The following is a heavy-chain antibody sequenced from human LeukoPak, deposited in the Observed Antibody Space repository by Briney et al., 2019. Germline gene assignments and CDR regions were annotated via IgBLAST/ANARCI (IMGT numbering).Heavy chain of an antibody. D-gene: IGHD6-19*01. CDR2: IYTSGST. Sequence: SETLSLTCTVSGGSISSYYWSWIRQPAGKGLEWIGSIYTSGSTNYNPSLKSRVTISVDTSTNQFSLKLSSVTAADTAVYYCARESPLYSSGWAPFDYWGQGTLVTVSS. CDR1: GGSISSYY. V-gene: IGHV4-4*07. CDR3: ARESPLYSSGWAPFDY. J-gene: IGHJ4*02.